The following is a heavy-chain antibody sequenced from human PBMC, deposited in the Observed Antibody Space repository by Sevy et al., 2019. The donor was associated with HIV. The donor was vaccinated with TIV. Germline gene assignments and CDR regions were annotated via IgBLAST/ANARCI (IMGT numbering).Heavy chain of an antibody. CDR2: VNWNGVDT. Sequence: GGCLRLSCAASGFTFGDYAMSCVRLAPGRGLEWVSGVNWNGVDTVYADSVKGRFTISRDNVKNSLYLQMNSLRVEDTALYYCARASGTSGWAYDSWGQGTWVSVSS. D-gene: IGHD6-19*01. J-gene: IGHJ4*02. CDR3: ARASGTSGWAYDS. CDR1: GFTFGDYA. V-gene: IGHV3-20*04.